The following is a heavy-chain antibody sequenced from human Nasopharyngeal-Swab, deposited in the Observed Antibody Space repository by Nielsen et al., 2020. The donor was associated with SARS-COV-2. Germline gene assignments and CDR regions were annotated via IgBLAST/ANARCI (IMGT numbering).Heavy chain of an antibody. J-gene: IGHJ2*01. Sequence: GGSLRLSCAASGFTFSDYYMSWIRQAPGKGLEWVSYISSSSSYTNYADSVKGRFTISRDNAKNSLYLQMNSLRAEDTAVYYCARQTGYGDYDWYFDLWGRGTLVTVSS. CDR1: GFTFSDYY. CDR3: ARQTGYGDYDWYFDL. D-gene: IGHD4-17*01. CDR2: ISSSSSYT. V-gene: IGHV3-11*06.